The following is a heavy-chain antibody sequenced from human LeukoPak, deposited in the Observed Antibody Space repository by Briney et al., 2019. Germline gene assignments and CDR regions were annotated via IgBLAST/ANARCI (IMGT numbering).Heavy chain of an antibody. CDR3: AKDICSGGSCYFDN. D-gene: IGHD2-15*01. Sequence: LTLSWSAAAFTFGRNPLGWARQITGRAVDCHQAISGSGGITYYAESLKGWFTISRDNFKKSLYLQMIRLRAEDTVVYYCAKDICSGGSCYFDNWGQGSLVTVSS. CDR2: ISGSGGIT. J-gene: IGHJ4*02. V-gene: IGHV3-23*01. CDR1: AFTFGRNP.